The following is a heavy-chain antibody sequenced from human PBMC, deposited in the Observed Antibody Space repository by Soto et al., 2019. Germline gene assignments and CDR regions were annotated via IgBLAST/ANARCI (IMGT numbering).Heavy chain of an antibody. CDR2: ISYDGSNK. V-gene: IGHV3-30*18. D-gene: IGHD1-26*01. CDR3: AKDRPPLGATRVAYFDY. CDR1: GFTFSSYG. Sequence: GGSLRLSCAASGFTFSSYGMPWVRQAPGKGLEWVAVISYDGSNKYYADSVKGRFTISRDNSKNTLYLQMNSLRAEDTAVYYCAKDRPPLGATRVAYFDYWGQGTLVTVSS. J-gene: IGHJ4*02.